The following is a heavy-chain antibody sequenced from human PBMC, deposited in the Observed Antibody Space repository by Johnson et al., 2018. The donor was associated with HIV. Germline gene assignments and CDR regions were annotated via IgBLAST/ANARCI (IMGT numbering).Heavy chain of an antibody. CDR1: GFTVSSNYW. D-gene: IGHD4-11*01. J-gene: IGHJ3*02. V-gene: IGHV3-74*01. CDR2: INSDGSST. Sequence: VQLVESGGGWVQPGGSLRLSCAASGFTVSSNYWMHWVRQVPGKGLVWVSRINSDGSSTTYADSVKGRFTISRDNAKNTLYLQMNSLRVEDTAVYYWARDDYRHAFDIWGQGTMVTVSS. CDR3: ARDDYRHAFDI.